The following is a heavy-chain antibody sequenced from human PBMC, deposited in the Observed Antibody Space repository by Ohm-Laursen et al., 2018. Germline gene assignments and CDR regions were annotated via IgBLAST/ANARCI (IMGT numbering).Heavy chain of an antibody. CDR2: INPNSGGT. CDR3: ARTPRVVVAATYYYYGMDV. D-gene: IGHD2-15*01. J-gene: IGHJ6*02. CDR1: GYTFTGYY. Sequence: ASVKVSCKTSGYTFTGYYMHWVRQAPGQGLEWMGWINPNSGGTNYAQKFQGRVTMTRDTSISTAYMELSRLRSDDTAVYYCARTPRVVVAATYYYYGMDVWGQGTTVTVSS. V-gene: IGHV1-2*02.